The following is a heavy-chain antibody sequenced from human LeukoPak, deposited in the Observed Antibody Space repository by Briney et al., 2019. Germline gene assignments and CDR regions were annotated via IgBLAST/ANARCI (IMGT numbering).Heavy chain of an antibody. CDR1: GFTVSSNY. CDR2: IYSGGST. D-gene: IGHD6-19*01. J-gene: IGHJ4*02. CDR3: AREGSSGWREYYFDY. V-gene: IGHV3-66*01. Sequence: GGSLRLSCAASGFTVSSNYMSWVRQAPGKGLKWVSVIYSGGSTYYADSVKGRFTISRDNSKNTLYLQMNSLRAEDTAVYYCAREGSSGWREYYFDYWGQGTLVTVSS.